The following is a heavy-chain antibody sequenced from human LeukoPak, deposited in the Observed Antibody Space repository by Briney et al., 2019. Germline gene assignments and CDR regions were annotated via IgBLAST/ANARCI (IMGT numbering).Heavy chain of an antibody. V-gene: IGHV3-53*01. CDR3: ARIVGYSSSWYKDAFDI. J-gene: IGHJ3*02. Sequence: GGSLRLSCAASGFTVSSNYMSWVRQAPGKGLEWVSVIYSGGSTYYADSVKGRFTISRDNSKNTLYLQMNSLRAEDTAVYYCARIVGYSSSWYKDAFDIWGQGTMVTVSS. D-gene: IGHD6-13*01. CDR2: IYSGGST. CDR1: GFTVSSNY.